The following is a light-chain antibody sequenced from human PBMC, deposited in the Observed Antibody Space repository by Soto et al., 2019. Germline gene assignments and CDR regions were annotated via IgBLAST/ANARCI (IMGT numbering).Light chain of an antibody. V-gene: IGLV1-47*01. CDR2: RNN. Sequence: QAVVTQPPSASGTPGQRVTISCSGSTSNIGSNYVYWYQQLPGTVPKLLIYRNNQRPTGVPDRFSGSKSGTSASLAISGLRSEDEADYYCAAWDDSLSGVVFGGGTKVTAL. CDR1: TSNIGSNY. CDR3: AAWDDSLSGVV. J-gene: IGLJ3*02.